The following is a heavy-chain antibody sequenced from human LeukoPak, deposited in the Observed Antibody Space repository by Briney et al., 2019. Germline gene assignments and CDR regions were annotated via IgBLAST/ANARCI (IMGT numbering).Heavy chain of an antibody. CDR1: AYTFTNYG. D-gene: IGHD2-21*02. CDR2: ISAYNGNT. Sequence: GASVKVSSKASAYTFTNYGISWVRQAPGQGLEWMGRISAYNGNTIYAQKFQDRVTMTTDTSTSTALMELRSLRSDDTAVYYCARSEKVYGGGVCDNYHMDVWGQGTTVTVSS. CDR3: ARSEKVYGGGVCDNYHMDV. V-gene: IGHV1-18*01. J-gene: IGHJ6*03.